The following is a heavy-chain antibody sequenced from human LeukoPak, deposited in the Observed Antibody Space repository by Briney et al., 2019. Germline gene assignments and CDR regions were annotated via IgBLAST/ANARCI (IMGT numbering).Heavy chain of an antibody. CDR3: AKDGLATVNLYFQH. D-gene: IGHD4-17*01. CDR1: GFTFSSYG. Sequence: PGGSLRLSCAASGFTFSSYGMHWVRQAPGKGLEWVAVISYDGSNKHYADSVKGRFTISRDNSKNTLYLQMNSLRAEDTAVYYCAKDGLATVNLYFQHWGQGTLVTVSS. J-gene: IGHJ1*01. V-gene: IGHV3-30*18. CDR2: ISYDGSNK.